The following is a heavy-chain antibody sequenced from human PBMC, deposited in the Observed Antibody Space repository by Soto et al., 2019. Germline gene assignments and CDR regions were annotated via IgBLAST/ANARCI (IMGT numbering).Heavy chain of an antibody. CDR2: INAGNGNT. CDR1: GYTFTGYA. J-gene: IGHJ4*02. CDR3: ARGDYYDINDY. Sequence: QVQLVQSGAEVKKPGASVKVSCKASGYTFTGYAIHWVRQAPGQRLEWMGWINAGNGNTKYSQKFQGRVTITRDTSASTAYMELSSLRSEDTAVYYCARGDYYDINDYWGQGTLVIVSS. V-gene: IGHV1-3*01. D-gene: IGHD3-22*01.